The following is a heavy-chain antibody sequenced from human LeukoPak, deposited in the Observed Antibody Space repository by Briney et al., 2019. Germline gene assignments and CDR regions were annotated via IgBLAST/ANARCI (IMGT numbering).Heavy chain of an antibody. CDR2: ISAYNGNT. V-gene: IGHV1-18*01. J-gene: IGHJ4*02. CDR1: GYTFTSYG. Sequence: ASVKVSCKASGYTFTSYGISWVQQAPGQGLEWMGWISAYNGNTHYAQKLQGRVTMTTDTSTSTVYMELRSLRSDDTAVYYCARERFSRVIDYWGQGTLVTVSS. D-gene: IGHD6-13*01. CDR3: ARERFSRVIDY.